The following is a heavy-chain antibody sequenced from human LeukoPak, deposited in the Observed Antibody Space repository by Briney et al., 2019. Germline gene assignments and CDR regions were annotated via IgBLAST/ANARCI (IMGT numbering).Heavy chain of an antibody. CDR1: GFTVSSNY. CDR2: IYTGGST. J-gene: IGHJ4*02. CDR3: ARNLYYYVSSGYYYY. Sequence: GGSLRLSCAASGFTVSSNYMSWVRQAPGKGLEWVSAIYTGGSTYYAGSVKGRFTISRDNSKNTLYLQMNSLRAEDTAVYYCARNLYYYVSSGYYYYWGQGTLVTVSS. V-gene: IGHV3-66*01. D-gene: IGHD3-22*01.